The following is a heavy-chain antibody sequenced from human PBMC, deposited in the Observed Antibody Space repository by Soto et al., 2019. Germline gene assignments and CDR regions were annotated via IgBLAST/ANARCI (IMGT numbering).Heavy chain of an antibody. Sequence: EVQLVESGGGLVRPGGSLRLSGAASGFTFSSYSMNWVRQAPGKGLEWVSYISSSSSTIYYADSVKGRFTISRDNAKNSLYLQMNSLRAEDTAVYYSAREEGLLSWFDPWGQGTLVTVSS. D-gene: IGHD2-15*01. CDR1: GFTFSSYS. J-gene: IGHJ5*02. V-gene: IGHV3-48*01. CDR3: AREEGLLSWFDP. CDR2: ISSSSSTI.